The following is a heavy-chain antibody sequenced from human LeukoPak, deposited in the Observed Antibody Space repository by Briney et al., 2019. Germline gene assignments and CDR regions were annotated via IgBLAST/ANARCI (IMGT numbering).Heavy chain of an antibody. Sequence: GGSLRLSCAASGFTFSSYAMHWVRQAPGKGLEWVAIISYDGSKKYYADSVKGRFTISRDNSRNTLYLQMNSLRAEDTAVYYCAKDAAGPEYWGQGTLVTVSS. J-gene: IGHJ4*02. D-gene: IGHD6-13*01. CDR1: GFTFSSYA. CDR2: ISYDGSKK. V-gene: IGHV3-30-3*01. CDR3: AKDAAGPEY.